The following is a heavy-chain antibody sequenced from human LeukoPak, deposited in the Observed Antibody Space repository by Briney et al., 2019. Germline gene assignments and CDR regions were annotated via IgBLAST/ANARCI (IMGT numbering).Heavy chain of an antibody. CDR2: ISGSGGST. D-gene: IGHD3-10*01. CDR3: AKALGFMVRGVPIDY. J-gene: IGHJ4*02. Sequence: GGSLRLSCAASGFTFSSYAMSWVRQAPGKGLEWVSAISGSGGSTYYADSVKGRFTISRDNSKNTLYLQMNSLRAEDTTVYYCAKALGFMVRGVPIDYWGQGTLVTVSS. V-gene: IGHV3-23*01. CDR1: GFTFSSYA.